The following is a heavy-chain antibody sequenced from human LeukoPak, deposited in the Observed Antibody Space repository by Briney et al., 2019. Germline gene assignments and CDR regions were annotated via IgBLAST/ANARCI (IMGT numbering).Heavy chain of an antibody. V-gene: IGHV4-59*01. J-gene: IGHJ6*02. D-gene: IGHD3-22*01. Sequence: PSETLSLTCTVSGGSISSYYWSWIRQPPGKGLEWIGYIYYSGSTNYNPSLKSRVTISVDTSKNQFSLKLSSVTAADTAVYYCARSADYYDSRGYYYPYGMDVWGQGTTVTVSS. CDR1: GGSISSYY. CDR2: IYYSGST. CDR3: ARSADYYDSRGYYYPYGMDV.